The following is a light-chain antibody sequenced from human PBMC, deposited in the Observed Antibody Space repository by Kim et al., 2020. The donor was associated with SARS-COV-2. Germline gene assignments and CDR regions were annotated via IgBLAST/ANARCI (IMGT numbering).Light chain of an antibody. V-gene: IGLV3-1*01. CDR1: KLGDKY. Sequence: SYELTQPPSVSVSPGQTASITCSGDKLGDKYACWYLQKPGQSPVLVICQDNKRPSGIPERFSGSNSGNTATLTISGTQATDEADYYCQAWDSSTVLFGGG. CDR2: QDN. J-gene: IGLJ2*01. CDR3: QAWDSSTVL.